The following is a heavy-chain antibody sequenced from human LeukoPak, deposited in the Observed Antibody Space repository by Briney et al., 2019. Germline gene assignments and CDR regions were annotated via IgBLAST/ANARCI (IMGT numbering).Heavy chain of an antibody. D-gene: IGHD3-10*01. J-gene: IGHJ4*02. CDR3: ARDQYGSGSYYNGIGY. V-gene: IGHV1-2*02. CDR2: INPSSGGT. CDR1: GYTFTGYY. Sequence: ASVKVSCKASGYTFTGYYMHWVRQAPGQGLEWMGWINPSSGGTNYAQKFQGRVTMTRDTSISTAYMELSRLRSDDTAVYYCARDQYGSGSYYNGIGYWGQGTLVTVSS.